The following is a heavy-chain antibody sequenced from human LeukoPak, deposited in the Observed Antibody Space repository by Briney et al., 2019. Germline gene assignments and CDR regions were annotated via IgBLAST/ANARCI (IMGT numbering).Heavy chain of an antibody. V-gene: IGHV4-39*01. CDR3: AGIEMAYFDY. D-gene: IGHD5-24*01. Sequence: SETLSLTCTVSGGSISSSSYYWGWIRHPPGKGLEWIGSIYYSGSTYYNPSLKSRATISVDTSKNQFSLKLSSVTAADTAVYYCAGIEMAYFDYWGQGTLVTVSS. J-gene: IGHJ4*02. CDR1: GGSISSSSYY. CDR2: IYYSGST.